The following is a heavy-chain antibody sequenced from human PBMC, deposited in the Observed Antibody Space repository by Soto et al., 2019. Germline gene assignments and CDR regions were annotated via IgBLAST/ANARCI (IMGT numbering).Heavy chain of an antibody. V-gene: IGHV1-18*01. CDR3: ARGRYGDY. J-gene: IGHJ4*02. CDR1: GYTFTTYG. D-gene: IGHD1-1*01. CDR2: ISAHNGNT. Sequence: QVHLVQSGAEVKKPGASVKVSCKGSGYTFTTYGITWVRQAPGQGLEWMGWISAHNGNTNYAQKLQGRVTVTRDTSTSTAYMELRSMRSDDTAVYYCARGRYGDYWGQGALVTVSS.